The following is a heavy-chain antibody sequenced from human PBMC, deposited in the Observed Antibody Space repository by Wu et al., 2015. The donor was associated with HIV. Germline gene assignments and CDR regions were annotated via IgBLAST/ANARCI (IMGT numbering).Heavy chain of an antibody. Sequence: QVQLMQSGAEVKKPGASVKVSCKASGYTFTGYYMHWVRQAPGQGLEWMGWINPNSGGTNYAQKFQGRVTMTRDTSISTAYMELSRLRSDDTAVYYCARRRCHTQTCGYSGYGTHDAFDIWGQGTMVTVSS. J-gene: IGHJ3*02. D-gene: IGHD5-12*01. V-gene: IGHV1-2*02. CDR1: GYTFTGYY. CDR2: INPNSGGT. CDR3: ARRRCHTQTCGYSGYGTHDAFDI.